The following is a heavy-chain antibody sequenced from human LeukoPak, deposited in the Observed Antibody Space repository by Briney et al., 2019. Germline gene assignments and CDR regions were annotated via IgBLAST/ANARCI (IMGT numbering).Heavy chain of an antibody. CDR1: GFTFSSYW. CDR2: IKEDGSEI. CDR3: VRGIEY. J-gene: IGHJ4*02. V-gene: IGHV3-7*01. Sequence: GGSLRLSCAASGFTFSSYWMNWVRQAPGKGLEWVASIKEDGSEIYYVDSVKGRFTISRDNAKNSLVLQMNSLRAEDTAFYYCVRGIEYWGQGTLVTVSS.